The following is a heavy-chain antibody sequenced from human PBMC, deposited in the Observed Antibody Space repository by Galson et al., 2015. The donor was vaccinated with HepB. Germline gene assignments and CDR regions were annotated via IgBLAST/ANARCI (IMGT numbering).Heavy chain of an antibody. J-gene: IGHJ3*02. Sequence: SLRLSCAASGFTFSSYSMNWVRQAPGKGLEWVSYISSSSSTIYYADSVKGRFTISRDNAKNSLYLQMNSLRAEDTAVYYCARDYGDYGNPDAFDIWGQGTTVTVSS. CDR3: ARDYGDYGNPDAFDI. D-gene: IGHD4-17*01. CDR2: ISSSSSTI. V-gene: IGHV3-48*01. CDR1: GFTFSSYS.